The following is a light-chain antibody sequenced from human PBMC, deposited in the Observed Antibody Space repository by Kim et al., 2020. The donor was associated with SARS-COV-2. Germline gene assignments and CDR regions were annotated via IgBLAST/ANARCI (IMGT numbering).Light chain of an antibody. CDR3: HQYGSSPRT. V-gene: IGKV3-20*01. J-gene: IGKJ1*01. CDR2: DAS. Sequence: VLTQSPGTLSLSPGDRATLSCRASQTISGTYLAWYQQKLGQPPRLLIYDASSRATGIPMRFSGSGSGTDFTLTINRLEPEDFAVYYCHQYGSSPRTFGQGTKVDIK. CDR1: QTISGTY.